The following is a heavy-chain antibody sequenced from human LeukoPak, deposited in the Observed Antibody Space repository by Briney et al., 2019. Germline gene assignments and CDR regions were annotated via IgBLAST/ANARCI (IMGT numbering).Heavy chain of an antibody. CDR1: GFTFSSYW. CDR3: ARADYSDFPDY. Sequence: PGGSLRLSCAASGFTFSSYWMHWVRQAPGKGLVWVSHINSDGSATYADSVKGRFTIFRDNAKNTVYLQMNSLRAEDTAVYYCARADYSDFPDYWGQGTLVTVSS. D-gene: IGHD4-11*01. V-gene: IGHV3-74*01. J-gene: IGHJ4*02. CDR2: INSDGSAT.